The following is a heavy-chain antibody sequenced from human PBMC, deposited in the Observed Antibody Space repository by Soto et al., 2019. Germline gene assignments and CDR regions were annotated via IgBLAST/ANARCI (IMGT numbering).Heavy chain of an antibody. D-gene: IGHD6-19*01. V-gene: IGHV1-3*01. CDR3: ARGIWVRSGGWYYFDS. Sequence: QVQLVQSGADVQKPGASVSVSCKASGFTFTDYAINWVRQAPGQSLEWMGWVNAGNGHTKYSEKFQDRDTLTRDVSANIAYVYLSSMRSEDTDLYFCARGIWVRSGGWYYFDSWGQGTQVTVSS. CDR2: VNAGNGHT. J-gene: IGHJ4*02. CDR1: GFTFTDYA.